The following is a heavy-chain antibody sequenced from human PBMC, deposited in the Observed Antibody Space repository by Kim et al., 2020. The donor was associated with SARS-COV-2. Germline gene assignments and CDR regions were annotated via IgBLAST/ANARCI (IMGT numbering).Heavy chain of an antibody. Sequence: GGSLRLSCAASGFTFSSYAMSWVRQAPGKGLEWVSAISGSGGSTYYADSVKGRFTISRDNSKNTLYLQMNSLRAEDTAVYYCAKDWGGYDYVPYYYYGMDVWGQGTTVTVSS. D-gene: IGHD5-12*01. V-gene: IGHV3-23*01. CDR2: ISGSGGST. CDR3: AKDWGGYDYVPYYYYGMDV. CDR1: GFTFSSYA. J-gene: IGHJ6*02.